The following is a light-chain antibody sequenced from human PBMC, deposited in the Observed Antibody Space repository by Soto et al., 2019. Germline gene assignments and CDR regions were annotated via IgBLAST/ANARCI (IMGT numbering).Light chain of an antibody. Sequence: DIVMIQSPLSLPVTPGEPASISCRSSQSLLHSNGHNYLEWYLQKPGQSPQLLIYLGSNRASGIPDRLSGSGSGTNFTLQISRVEADDVGVYYCMQALQTPLFTFGPGTKVDI. CDR1: QSLLHSNGHNY. J-gene: IGKJ3*01. CDR2: LGS. V-gene: IGKV2-28*01. CDR3: MQALQTPLFT.